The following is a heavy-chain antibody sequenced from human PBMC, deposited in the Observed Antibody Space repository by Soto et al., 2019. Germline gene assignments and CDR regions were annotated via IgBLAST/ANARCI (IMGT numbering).Heavy chain of an antibody. Sequence: GGSLRLSCVVSGFTFDDYAMHWVRQPPGKGLEWVSGMSRDSSSIGYADSVKGRFTISRDNAKNSLYLQMNSLRTEDAALYYCARDSKSAPGGGFDYWGQGTLVTVSS. CDR2: MSRDSSSI. V-gene: IGHV3-9*01. D-gene: IGHD3-16*01. J-gene: IGHJ4*02. CDR3: ARDSKSAPGGGFDY. CDR1: GFTFDDYA.